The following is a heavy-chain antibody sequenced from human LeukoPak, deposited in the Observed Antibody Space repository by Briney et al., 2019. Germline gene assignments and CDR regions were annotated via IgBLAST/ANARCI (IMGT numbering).Heavy chain of an antibody. D-gene: IGHD1-26*01. Sequence: QSGGSLRLSCVGSGFTFSSYAMKWVRQAPGKGLEWVSYISSSSGTIYYAASVKGRFTVSRDYAKNSLYLQMNSLRAEDTALYYCAGTDSGIYSRWFDYWGQGTLVTVSS. CDR3: AGTDSGIYSRWFDY. V-gene: IGHV3-48*01. CDR1: GFTFSSYA. J-gene: IGHJ4*02. CDR2: ISSSSGTI.